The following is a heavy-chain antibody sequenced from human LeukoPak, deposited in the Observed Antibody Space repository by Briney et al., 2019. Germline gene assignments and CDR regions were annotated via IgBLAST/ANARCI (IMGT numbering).Heavy chain of an antibody. CDR2: VHYSGGA. CDR3: AREYCTTTCYFDY. Sequence: SETLSLTCTVSGDSISSHYWSWIRQSPGKGLEWIGYVHYSGGATYNPSLKSRVTISVATSKTQFSLKLSSVTAADTAVYHCAREYCTTTCYFDYWGQGMLVTVSS. J-gene: IGHJ4*02. D-gene: IGHD2-8*01. CDR1: GDSISSHY. V-gene: IGHV4-59*11.